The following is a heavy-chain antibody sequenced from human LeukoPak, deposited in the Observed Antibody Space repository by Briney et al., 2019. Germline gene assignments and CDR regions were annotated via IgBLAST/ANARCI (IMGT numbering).Heavy chain of an antibody. D-gene: IGHD3-22*01. V-gene: IGHV1-69*05. J-gene: IGHJ4*02. CDR1: GGAFSSYA. CDR3: ASGNIVGSSGYYYYYFDY. CDR2: IIPIFGTA. Sequence: SVKVSCKASGGAFSSYAISWVRQAPGQGLEWMGGIIPIFGTANYAQKFQGRVTITTDESTSTAYMELSSLRSEDTAVYYCASGNIVGSSGYYYYYFDYWGQGTLVTVSS.